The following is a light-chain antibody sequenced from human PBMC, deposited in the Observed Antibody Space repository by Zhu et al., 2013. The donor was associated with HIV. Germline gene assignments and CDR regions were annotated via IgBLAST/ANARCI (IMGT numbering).Light chain of an antibody. V-gene: IGKV3-20*01. Sequence: DIVLTQSPGTLSLSPGERATLSCRASQTVSSNFLAWYHQIPGQAPRLLIYGASNRATGIPDRFSGSGSGTDFTLSISRLEPEDFAVYYCQEYATSSTFGQGTNGGNQT. CDR2: GAS. CDR3: QEYATSST. J-gene: IGKJ1*01. CDR1: QTVSSNF.